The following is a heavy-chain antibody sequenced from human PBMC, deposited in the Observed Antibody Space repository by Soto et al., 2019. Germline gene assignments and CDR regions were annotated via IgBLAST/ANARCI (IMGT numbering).Heavy chain of an antibody. CDR3: ASSATVTTPHYYYYGMDV. J-gene: IGHJ6*02. CDR1: GGSISSYY. V-gene: IGHV4-59*01. CDR2: IYYSGST. D-gene: IGHD4-4*01. Sequence: SETLSLTCTVSGGSISSYYWSWIRQPPGKGLEWIGYIYYSGSTNYNPSLKSRVTISVDTSKNQFSLKLSSVTAADTAVYYCASSATVTTPHYYYYGMDVWGQGTTVTVSS.